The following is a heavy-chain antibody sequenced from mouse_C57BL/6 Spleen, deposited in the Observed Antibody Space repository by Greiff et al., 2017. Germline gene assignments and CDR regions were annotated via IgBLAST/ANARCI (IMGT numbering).Heavy chain of an antibody. CDR1: GYTFTSYG. CDR3: ARSRTYGNYEGYFDV. J-gene: IGHJ1*03. CDR2: IYPRSGNT. Sequence: QVQLQQSGAELARPGASVKLSCKASGYTFTSYGISWVKQRTGQGLEWIGEIYPRSGNTYYNEKFKGKATRTADKSSSTAYMELRSLTSDDSAVYFCARSRTYGNYEGYFDVWGTGTTVTVSS. V-gene: IGHV1-81*01. D-gene: IGHD2-1*01.